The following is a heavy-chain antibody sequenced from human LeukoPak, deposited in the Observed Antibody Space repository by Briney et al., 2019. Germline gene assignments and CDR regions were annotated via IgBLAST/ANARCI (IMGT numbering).Heavy chain of an antibody. D-gene: IGHD6-6*01. CDR2: IYHTGST. J-gene: IGHJ4*02. Sequence: SETLSLTCTVSGYSISSGYYWGWIRQPPGKGLEWIVNIYHTGSTYYNPSLKSRVTISVDTSKNQFSLKLSSVTAADTAVYYCVRSSSSIFDYWGQGTLVTVSS. CDR3: VRSSSSIFDY. V-gene: IGHV4-38-2*02. CDR1: GYSISSGYY.